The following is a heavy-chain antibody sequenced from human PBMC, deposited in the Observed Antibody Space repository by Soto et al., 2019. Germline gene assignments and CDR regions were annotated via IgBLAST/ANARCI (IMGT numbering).Heavy chain of an antibody. D-gene: IGHD1-1*01. CDR1: GGSISSGRYY. CDR3: ERVERGTATKVVDAFDM. J-gene: IGHJ3*02. V-gene: IGHV4-34*01. CDR2: MSHSGGT. Sequence: QVQLQQWGAGLLKPSETLSLTCAVYGGSISSGRYYWSWIRQPPGMGLEWIGEMSHSGGTHFNPSLKSRVTISVDTTKNQFSLKMSSVTAADTALYYCERVERGTATKVVDAFDMWGPGAMVTVSS.